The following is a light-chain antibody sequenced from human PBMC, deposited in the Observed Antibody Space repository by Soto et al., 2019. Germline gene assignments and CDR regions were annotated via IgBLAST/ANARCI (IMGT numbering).Light chain of an antibody. CDR2: DAS. V-gene: IGKV1-5*01. J-gene: IGKJ2*01. CDR3: QQHNGY. Sequence: DIQMTQSPSTLSVSVGDRVTITCRAIQNISTWLAWYQQKPVKAPKVLIYDASRLESGVPSRFSGSGSGTEFTLTISSLQPDDFATYYCQQHNGYFGQGTKLEIK. CDR1: QNISTW.